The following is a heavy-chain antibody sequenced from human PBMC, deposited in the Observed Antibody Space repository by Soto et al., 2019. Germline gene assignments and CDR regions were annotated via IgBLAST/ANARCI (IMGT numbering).Heavy chain of an antibody. D-gene: IGHD2-21*02. CDR3: ARYGGNSRGMDV. V-gene: IGHV3-33*01. Sequence: PGGSLRLSCAASGFTFSSYGMHWVRQAPGKGLEWVAVIWYDGSNKYYADSVKGRFTISRDNSKNTLYLQMNSLRAEDTAVYYCARYGGNSRGMDVWGQGTTVTVSS. CDR2: IWYDGSNK. CDR1: GFTFSSYG. J-gene: IGHJ6*02.